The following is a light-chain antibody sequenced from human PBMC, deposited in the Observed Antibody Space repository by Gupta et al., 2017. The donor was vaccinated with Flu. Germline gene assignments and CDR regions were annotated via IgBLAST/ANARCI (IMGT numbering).Light chain of an antibody. Sequence: QSVLTQPPSASGTPGQRVTISCSGRSSNIGSNAVNWYQQLPGTAPKLLIFSSNQRPSGVPDRFSGSKSGTSASLAISGLQSEDEADYYCAAWDDSLNGHWVFGGGTKLTVL. V-gene: IGLV1-44*01. CDR2: SSN. J-gene: IGLJ3*02. CDR3: AAWDDSLNGHWV. CDR1: SSNIGSNA.